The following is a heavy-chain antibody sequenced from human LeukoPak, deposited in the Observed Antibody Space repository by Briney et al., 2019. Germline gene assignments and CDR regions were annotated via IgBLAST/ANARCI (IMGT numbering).Heavy chain of an antibody. J-gene: IGHJ6*02. Sequence: SETLSLTCTVSGGSISSYYWSWIRQPAGKGLEWIGRIYTSGSTNYNPSLKSRVTMSVDTSKNQFSLKLSSVTAADTAVYYCARDYTAAAGNTRLGMDVWGQGTTVTVSS. V-gene: IGHV4-4*07. CDR3: ARDYTAAAGNTRLGMDV. CDR1: GGSISSYY. D-gene: IGHD6-13*01. CDR2: IYTSGST.